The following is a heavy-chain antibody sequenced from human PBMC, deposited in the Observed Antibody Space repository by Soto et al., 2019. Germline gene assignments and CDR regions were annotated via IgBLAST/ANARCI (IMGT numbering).Heavy chain of an antibody. D-gene: IGHD2-21*01. CDR2: ISTNGDST. Sequence: EVQLLEAGGGLVQPGGSLRLSCVASGFTFTGYAMTWVRQAPGKGLEWVAGISTNGDSTFYADSVKGRFTISRDNFKNTSSLQLSSLRDEDTAVYYCTDSSSDVVVAVETTSGEFDMWGRGTPVTVSS. CDR1: GFTFTGYA. V-gene: IGHV3-23*01. CDR3: TDSSSDVVVAVETTSGEFDM. J-gene: IGHJ3*02.